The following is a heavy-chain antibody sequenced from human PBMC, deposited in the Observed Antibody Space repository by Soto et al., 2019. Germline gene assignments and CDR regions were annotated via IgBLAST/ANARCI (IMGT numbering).Heavy chain of an antibody. CDR3: ARVGSSSWTHYYYYGMDV. CDR2: IIPIFGTA. D-gene: IGHD6-13*01. Sequence: QVQLVQSGAEVKKPGSSVKVSCKASGGTFSSYAISWVRQAPGQGLEWMGGIIPIFGTANYAQKFQGRVTITADESTSTAYMGLSSLRSEATAVYYCARVGSSSWTHYYYYGMDVWCQGTTVTVSS. V-gene: IGHV1-69*01. CDR1: GGTFSSYA. J-gene: IGHJ6*02.